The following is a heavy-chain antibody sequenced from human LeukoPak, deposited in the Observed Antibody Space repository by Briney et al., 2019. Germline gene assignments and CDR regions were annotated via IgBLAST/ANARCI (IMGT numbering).Heavy chain of an antibody. CDR2: ISSGGGVT. CDR3: AKDKDTPATAQPQRGYFES. CDR1: GFTFSSFA. Sequence: GGSLRLSCAASGFTFSSFAMSWVRQAPGKGLEWVSGISSGGGVTYYADSVKGRFTISRDNSKNTLYLQMNSLRVEDTAVYFCAKDKDTPATAQPQRGYFESWGQGTLVTVSS. V-gene: IGHV3-23*01. J-gene: IGHJ4*02. D-gene: IGHD2-15*01.